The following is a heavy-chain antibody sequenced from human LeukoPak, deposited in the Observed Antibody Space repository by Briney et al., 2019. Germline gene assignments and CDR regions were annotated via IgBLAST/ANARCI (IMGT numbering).Heavy chain of an antibody. Sequence: ASVKVSCKASGYTFTSYGISWVRQAPGQGLEWMGWMNPNSGNTGYAQKFQGRVTMTRNTSISTAYMELSSLRSEDTAVYYCARDSLYGSGTGAYWGQGTLVTVSS. V-gene: IGHV1-8*02. CDR2: MNPNSGNT. CDR1: GYTFTSYG. CDR3: ARDSLYGSGTGAY. J-gene: IGHJ4*02. D-gene: IGHD3-10*01.